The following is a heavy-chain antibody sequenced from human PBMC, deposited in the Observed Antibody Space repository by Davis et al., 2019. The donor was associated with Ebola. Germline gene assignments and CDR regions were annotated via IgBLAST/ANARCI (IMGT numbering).Heavy chain of an antibody. V-gene: IGHV4-59*08. CDR1: GGSISSYY. D-gene: IGHD5-12*01. Sequence: SETLSLTCTVSGGSISSYYWSWIRQPPGKGLEWIGYIYYSGSTNYNPSLKSRVTISVDTSKNQFSLKLSSVTAADTAVYYCARHGIGGYDRPHYFDYWGQGTLVTVPS. J-gene: IGHJ4*02. CDR3: ARHGIGGYDRPHYFDY. CDR2: IYYSGST.